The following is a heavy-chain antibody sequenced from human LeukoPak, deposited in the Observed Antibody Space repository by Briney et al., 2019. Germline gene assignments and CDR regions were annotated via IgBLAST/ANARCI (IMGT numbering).Heavy chain of an antibody. CDR2: INPNSGGT. Sequence: ASVKVSCKASGYTFTAYYMHWVRQPPGKGLEWMGWINPNSGGTNYAQRFQGRVTMTRDTSISTAYMELSRLRSDDTAVYYCALNDYGDGLGYWGQGTLVTVFS. V-gene: IGHV1-2*02. CDR3: ALNDYGDGLGY. J-gene: IGHJ4*02. D-gene: IGHD4-17*01. CDR1: GYTFTAYY.